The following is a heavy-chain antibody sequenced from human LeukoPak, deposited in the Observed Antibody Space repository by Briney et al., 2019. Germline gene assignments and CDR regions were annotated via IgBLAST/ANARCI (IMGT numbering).Heavy chain of an antibody. CDR3: ARGAETYYYDSSGYYSNPYFDY. V-gene: IGHV4-59*01. CDR1: GGSISSYY. D-gene: IGHD3-22*01. J-gene: IGHJ4*02. Sequence: SETLSLTCTVSGGSISSYYWSWIRQPPGKGLEWIGYIYYSGSTNYNPSLKSRVTISVDTSKNQFSLKLSSVTAADTAVYYCARGAETYYYDSSGYYSNPYFDYWGQGTLVTVSS. CDR2: IYYSGST.